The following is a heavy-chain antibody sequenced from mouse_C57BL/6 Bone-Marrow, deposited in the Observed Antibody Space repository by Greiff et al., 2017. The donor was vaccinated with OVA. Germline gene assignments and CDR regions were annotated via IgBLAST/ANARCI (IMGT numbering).Heavy chain of an antibody. J-gene: IGHJ2*01. D-gene: IGHD2-2*01. Sequence: VQLQQSGAELVKPGASVKISCKASGYAFSSYWMNWVKQRPGKGLEWIGQIYPGDGDTNYNGKFKGKATLTADKSSSTAYMQLSSLTSEDSAVYFCARRGMVTSHDYWGQGTTLTVSS. CDR2: IYPGDGDT. CDR1: GYAFSSYW. V-gene: IGHV1-80*01. CDR3: ARRGMVTSHDY.